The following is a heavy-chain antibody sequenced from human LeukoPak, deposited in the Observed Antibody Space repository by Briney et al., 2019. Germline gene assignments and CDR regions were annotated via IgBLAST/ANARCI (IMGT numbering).Heavy chain of an antibody. CDR2: IYYSGST. V-gene: IGHV4-31*03. CDR3: ARSDDGDYSHLFDY. J-gene: IGHJ4*02. D-gene: IGHD4-17*01. Sequence: SETLSLTCTVSGGSISSGGYYWSWIRQHPGKGLEWIGYIYYSGSTYYNPSLKSRVTISVDTSKNQFSLKLSSVTAADTAVYYCARSDDGDYSHLFDYWGQGTLVTVSS. CDR1: GGSISSGGYY.